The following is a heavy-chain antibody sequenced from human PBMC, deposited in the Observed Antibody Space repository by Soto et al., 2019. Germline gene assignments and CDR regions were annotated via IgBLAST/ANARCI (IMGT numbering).Heavy chain of an antibody. J-gene: IGHJ6*02. Sequence: PSVRFSCKASGYTFTGYYMHWVRQAPGQGLEWMGWINPNSGGTNYAQKFQGWVTMTRDTSISTAYMELSRLRSDDTAVYYCARSDYDFWSGYRAPGWYGMDVWGQGTTVNVSS. CDR1: GYTFTGYY. D-gene: IGHD3-3*01. CDR2: INPNSGGT. CDR3: ARSDYDFWSGYRAPGWYGMDV. V-gene: IGHV1-2*04.